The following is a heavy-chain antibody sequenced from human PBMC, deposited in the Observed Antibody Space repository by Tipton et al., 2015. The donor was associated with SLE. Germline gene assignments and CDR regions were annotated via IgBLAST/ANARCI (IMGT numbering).Heavy chain of an antibody. Sequence: TLSLTCTVSGGSISSYYWSWIRQPPGKGLEWIGYIYTSGGTNYNPSLKSRVTISVDPSKNQFSLKLSSVTAADAAVYYCARGQIGNYGYWGQGTLVTVSS. CDR1: GGSISSYY. CDR2: IYTSGGT. D-gene: IGHD1-7*01. J-gene: IGHJ4*02. CDR3: ARGQIGNYGY. V-gene: IGHV4-4*08.